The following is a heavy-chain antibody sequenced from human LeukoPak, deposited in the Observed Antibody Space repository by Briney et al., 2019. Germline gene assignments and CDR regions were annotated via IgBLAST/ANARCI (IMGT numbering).Heavy chain of an antibody. J-gene: IGHJ3*02. CDR3: ARDMIVVVSRRRAFDI. CDR1: GGSISSGSYY. Sequence: SETLSLTCTVSGGSISSGSYYWSWIRQPAGKGLEWIGRIYTSGSTNYNPSLKSRVTMSVDTSKNQFSLKVSSVTAADTAVYYCARDMIVVVSRRRAFDIWGQGTMVTVSS. D-gene: IGHD3-22*01. CDR2: IYTSGST. V-gene: IGHV4-61*02.